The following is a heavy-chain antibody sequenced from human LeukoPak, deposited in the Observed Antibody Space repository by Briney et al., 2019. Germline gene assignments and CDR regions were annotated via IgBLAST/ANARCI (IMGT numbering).Heavy chain of an antibody. J-gene: IGHJ4*02. D-gene: IGHD3-3*01. V-gene: IGHV3-49*04. Sequence: GSLRLSCTASGFTFGDYAMSWVRQAPGKGLEWVGFIRSKAYGGTTEYAASVKGRFTISRDDSKSIAYLQMNSLKTEDTAVYYCTRDLYYDFWSGFDYWGQGTLVTVSS. CDR3: TRDLYYDFWSGFDY. CDR1: GFTFGDYA. CDR2: IRSKAYGGTT.